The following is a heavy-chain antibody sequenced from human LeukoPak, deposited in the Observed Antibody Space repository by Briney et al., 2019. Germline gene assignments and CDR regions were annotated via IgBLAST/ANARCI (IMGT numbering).Heavy chain of an antibody. D-gene: IGHD3-10*01. Sequence: PGGSLRLSCAASGFTFSSYAMSGVRQAPGKGLEWVSAISGSGGSTYYADSVKGRFTISRDNSKNTLYLQMNSLRAEDTAVYYCAKVLEAYGSGSYFDFQHWGQGTLVTVSS. CDR1: GFTFSSYA. CDR2: ISGSGGST. J-gene: IGHJ1*01. CDR3: AKVLEAYGSGSYFDFQH. V-gene: IGHV3-23*01.